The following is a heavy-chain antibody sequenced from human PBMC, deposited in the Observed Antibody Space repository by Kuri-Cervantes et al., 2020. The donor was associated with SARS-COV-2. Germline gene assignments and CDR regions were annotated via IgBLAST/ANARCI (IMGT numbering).Heavy chain of an antibody. CDR1: GGSIKNYF. V-gene: IGHV4-59*01. D-gene: IGHD3-22*01. CDR3: ARDSGWLYIRGPGFDS. CDR2: IYSTGAT. Sequence: SETLSLTCTVSGGSIKNYFWTWIRQSPGKGLEWIGHIYSTGATNYNPSLKIRVAISLDTSKSQFSLKLDSVTAADTALYYCARDSGWLYIRGPGFDSWGRGTLVTVSS. J-gene: IGHJ4*02.